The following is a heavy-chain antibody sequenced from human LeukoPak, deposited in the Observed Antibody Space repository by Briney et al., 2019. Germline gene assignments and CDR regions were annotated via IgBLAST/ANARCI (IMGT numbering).Heavy chain of an antibody. CDR3: ARDLVTVTKGFDI. V-gene: IGHV4-59*11. D-gene: IGHD4-17*01. J-gene: IGHJ3*02. Sequence: SETLSLTCAVSDDSFSSHYWTWIRQPPGKGLEWIGYISYIGSTNYNPSLKSRVTISIDTSKNQFSLQLTSVTAADTAVYYCARDLVTVTKGFDIWGRGTMVSVSS. CDR2: ISYIGST. CDR1: DDSFSSHY.